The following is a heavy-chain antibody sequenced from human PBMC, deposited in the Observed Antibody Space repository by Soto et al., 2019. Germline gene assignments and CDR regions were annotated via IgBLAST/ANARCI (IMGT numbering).Heavy chain of an antibody. D-gene: IGHD6-19*01. CDR2: IIPIFGTA. V-gene: IGHV1-69*13. CDR3: AKVRYSSPMGYYYGMDV. J-gene: IGHJ6*02. Sequence: SVKVSCKASRVAFSKFIVTWVRQAPGLGLEWVGGIIPIFGTANYAQKFQGRVTITADESTSTSYMEVNNLRSEDTAVYYCAKVRYSSPMGYYYGMDVWGQRTTVTVSS. CDR1: RVAFSKFI.